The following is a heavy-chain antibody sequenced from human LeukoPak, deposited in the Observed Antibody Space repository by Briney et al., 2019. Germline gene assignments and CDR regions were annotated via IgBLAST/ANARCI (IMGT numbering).Heavy chain of an antibody. CDR3: ARDPGIAVAGTSMDV. CDR1: GFTFSSYW. D-gene: IGHD6-19*01. CDR2: INSDGSIK. J-gene: IGHJ6*04. V-gene: IGHV3-74*01. Sequence: GGSLRLSCAASGFTFSSYWMHWVRQAPGKGLVWVSRINSDGSIKNYADSVKGRFTISRDNAKNTLYLQMNSLRAEDTAVYYCARDPGIAVAGTSMDVWGKGTTVTISS.